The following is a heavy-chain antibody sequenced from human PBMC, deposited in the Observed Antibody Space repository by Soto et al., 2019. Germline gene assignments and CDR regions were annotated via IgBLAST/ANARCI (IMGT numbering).Heavy chain of an antibody. Sequence: GESLKISCKGSGYSFTSYWIGWVRQMPGKGLEWMGIIYPGDSDTRYSPSFQGQVTISADKSISTAYLQWSSLKASDTAMYYCARPGIVGATTGYFDYWGQGTLVTVSS. CDR1: GYSFTSYW. V-gene: IGHV5-51*01. CDR3: ARPGIVGATTGYFDY. D-gene: IGHD1-26*01. CDR2: IYPGDSDT. J-gene: IGHJ4*02.